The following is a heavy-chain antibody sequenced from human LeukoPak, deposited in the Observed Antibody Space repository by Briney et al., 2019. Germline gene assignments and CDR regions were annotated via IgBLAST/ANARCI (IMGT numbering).Heavy chain of an antibody. J-gene: IGHJ4*02. D-gene: IGHD1-26*01. CDR1: GFTFNTYW. V-gene: IGHV3-74*03. CDR2: ISSDGSRT. CDR3: ARGPSHSGSYFVY. Sequence: GGSLRLSCAASGFTFNTYWMYWVRQGSGKGLVWVSRISSDGSRTEYGDSVEGRFTISRDNAKNTLYLQMDSLRAEDTAVYYCARGPSHSGSYFVYWGQGTLVTVSS.